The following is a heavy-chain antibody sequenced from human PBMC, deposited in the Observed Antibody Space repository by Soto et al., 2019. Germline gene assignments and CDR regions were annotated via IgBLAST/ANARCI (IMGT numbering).Heavy chain of an antibody. CDR3: ARRRWLRSSVDY. CDR1: GGSFSGYY. Sequence: QVQLQQWGAGLLKPSETLSLTCAVYGGSFSGYYWSWIRQPPGKGLEWIGEINHSGSTNYNPSLKGRVTMSVDTSTAQCSLTRSSVTAADTAVYDCARRRWLRSSVDYWGQGTLVTVSS. V-gene: IGHV4-34*01. J-gene: IGHJ4*02. D-gene: IGHD5-12*01. CDR2: INHSGST.